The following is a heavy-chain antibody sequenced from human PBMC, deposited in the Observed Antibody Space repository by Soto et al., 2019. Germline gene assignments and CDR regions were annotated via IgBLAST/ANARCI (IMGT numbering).Heavy chain of an antibody. CDR3: ARGRGGSYGGNSAHFDI. V-gene: IGHV3-33*01. CDR1: GFTFSGFG. Sequence: QVQLVESGGGVVQPGTSLRLSCAASGFTFSGFGMHWVRQAPGKGLEWVAVIWYDGSKKYYADCVKGRFTISRDNSKKALYLQMHLMRAEGTAVYYCARGRGGSYGGNSAHFDIWGQGTLVTVSS. CDR2: IWYDGSKK. D-gene: IGHD4-17*01. J-gene: IGHJ3*02.